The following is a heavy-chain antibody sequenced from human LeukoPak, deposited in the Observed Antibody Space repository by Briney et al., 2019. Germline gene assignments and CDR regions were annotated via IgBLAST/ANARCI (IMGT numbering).Heavy chain of an antibody. CDR1: GFTFSSYG. V-gene: IGHV3-30*03. D-gene: IGHD4-17*01. J-gene: IGHJ4*02. Sequence: GGSLRLSCAASGFTFSSYGMHWVRQAPGKGLEWVAVISYDGSNKYYADSVKGRFTISRDNSKNTLYLQMNSLRAEDTAVYYCARESVGGVTVDYGDYERPVVHDYWGQGTLVTVSS. CDR2: ISYDGSNK. CDR3: ARESVGGVTVDYGDYERPVVHDY.